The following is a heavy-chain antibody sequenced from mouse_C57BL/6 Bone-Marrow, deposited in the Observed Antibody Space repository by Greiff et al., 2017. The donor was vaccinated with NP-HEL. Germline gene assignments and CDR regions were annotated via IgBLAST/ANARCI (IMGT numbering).Heavy chain of an antibody. Sequence: EVQRVESGGGLVQSGRSLRLSCATSGFTFSDFYMEWVRQAPGKGLEWIAASRNKANDYTTEYSASVKGRFIVSRDTSQSILYLQMNALRAEDTAIYYCARDLCSWFAYWGQGTLVTVSA. CDR3: ARDLCSWFAY. V-gene: IGHV7-1*01. D-gene: IGHD6-5*01. CDR2: SRNKANDYTT. CDR1: GFTFSDFY. J-gene: IGHJ3*01.